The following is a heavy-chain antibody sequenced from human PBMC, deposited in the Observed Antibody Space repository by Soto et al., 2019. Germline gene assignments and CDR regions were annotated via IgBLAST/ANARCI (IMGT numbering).Heavy chain of an antibody. D-gene: IGHD6-13*01. J-gene: IGHJ5*02. CDR1: GFTFSSYE. Sequence: LRLSCAASGFTFSSYEMNWVRQAPGKGLEWVSYISSSGSTIYYADSVKGRFTISRDNAKNSLYLQMNSLRAEDTAVYYCARAAGYNWFDPWGQGTLVTVSS. CDR2: ISSSGSTI. CDR3: ARAAGYNWFDP. V-gene: IGHV3-48*03.